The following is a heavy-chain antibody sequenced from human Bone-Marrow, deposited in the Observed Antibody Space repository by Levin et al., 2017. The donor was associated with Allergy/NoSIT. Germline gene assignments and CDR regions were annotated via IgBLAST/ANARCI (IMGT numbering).Heavy chain of an antibody. CDR1: GGSISSYY. Sequence: MASETLSLTCTVSGGSISSYYWSWIRQPPGKGLEWIGYIYYSGSTNYNPSLKSRVTISVDTSKNQFSLKLSSVTAADTAVYYCARGRSVTIRLGYYYYMDVWGKGTTVTVSS. CDR3: ARGRSVTIRLGYYYYMDV. CDR2: IYYSGST. J-gene: IGHJ6*03. D-gene: IGHD4-11*01. V-gene: IGHV4-59*01.